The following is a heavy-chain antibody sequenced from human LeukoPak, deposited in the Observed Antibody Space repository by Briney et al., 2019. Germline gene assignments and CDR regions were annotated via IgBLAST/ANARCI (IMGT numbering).Heavy chain of an antibody. V-gene: IGHV4-59*08. J-gene: IGHJ4*02. D-gene: IGHD2-15*01. CDR3: VRQGYCSGGTCYRYFDY. Sequence: SETLSLTCTVSGGSISSYYWSWIRQPPGKGLEWIGSIYHSGDTYYNPSLKSRITISIDTSENHFSLKVNSVTAADTAVYYCVRQGYCSGGTCYRYFDYWGQGTLVTVSS. CDR2: IYHSGDT. CDR1: GGSISSYY.